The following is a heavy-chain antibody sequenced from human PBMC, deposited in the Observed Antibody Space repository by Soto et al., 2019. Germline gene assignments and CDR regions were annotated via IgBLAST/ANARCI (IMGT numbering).Heavy chain of an antibody. D-gene: IGHD1-26*01. CDR2: ISGSGRTI. CDR3: AKVGPSYYYGMDV. CDR1: GLDFSSEV. V-gene: IGHV3-23*01. Sequence: GGSLRLSCAASGLDFSSEVMCWVRQAPGKGLEWVSSISGSGRTIYHADSMRGRFAISRDNSKNSLYLQLNNLRVDDTAVYYCAKVGPSYYYGMDVWGPGTTVTVS. J-gene: IGHJ6*02.